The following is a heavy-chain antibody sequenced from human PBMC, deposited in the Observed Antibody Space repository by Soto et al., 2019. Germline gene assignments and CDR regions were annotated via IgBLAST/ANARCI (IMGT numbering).Heavy chain of an antibody. V-gene: IGHV3-7*05. J-gene: IGHJ3*01. Sequence: EVQLVESGGGLVQPGESLRLSCAASGFTFSAFWMTWLRQAPGKGLEWVANIKRDGTVKHYGDSVEGRCTLSRDNAQNSLFLQLNSLRPENTAMYYCASDLSPPGLFFYDAYDVWGQGTFVTVSS. CDR3: ASDLSPPGLFFYDAYDV. CDR2: IKRDGTVK. CDR1: GFTFSAFW. D-gene: IGHD2-21*01.